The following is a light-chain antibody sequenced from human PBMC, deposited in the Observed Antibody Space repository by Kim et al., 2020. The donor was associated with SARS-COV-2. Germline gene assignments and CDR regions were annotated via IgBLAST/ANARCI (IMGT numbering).Light chain of an antibody. CDR2: SDY. Sequence: QGVTISCSGSSSNTLSKTVNWYQQLQGTAPKLLIHSDYERPSGVPERFSGSKYGASAYLAISGLKSEDEAEYYCSTWDDGLNGFYLFGTGTQVTVL. CDR1: SSNTLSKT. J-gene: IGLJ1*01. CDR3: STWDDGLNGFYL. V-gene: IGLV1-44*01.